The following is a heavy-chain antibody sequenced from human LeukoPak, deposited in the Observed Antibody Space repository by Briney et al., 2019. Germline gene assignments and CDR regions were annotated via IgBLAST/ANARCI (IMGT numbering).Heavy chain of an antibody. J-gene: IGHJ4*02. CDR2: IKQDGSEK. Sequence: GGSLRLSCAASGFTFSSYWMSWVRQAPGKGLEWVANIKQDGSEKYYVDSVKGRFTISRDNAKNSLYLQMNSLRAEDTAVYYCARDIFGESGSPLGFDYWGQGTLVTVSS. CDR3: ARDIFGESGSPLGFDY. CDR1: GFTFSSYW. D-gene: IGHD1-26*01. V-gene: IGHV3-7*01.